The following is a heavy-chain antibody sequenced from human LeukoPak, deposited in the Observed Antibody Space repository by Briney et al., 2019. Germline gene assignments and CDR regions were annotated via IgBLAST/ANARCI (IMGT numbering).Heavy chain of an antibody. CDR2: IYYSGST. Sequence: SETLSLTCTVSGGSISSGGYYWSWIRQHPGKGLEWIGYIYYSGSTYYNPSLKSRVTISVDTSKNQFSLKLSSVTAADTAVYYCARDDVRGLRYFDYWGQGTLVTVSS. J-gene: IGHJ4*02. D-gene: IGHD5-12*01. V-gene: IGHV4-31*03. CDR1: GGSISSGGYY. CDR3: ARDDVRGLRYFDY.